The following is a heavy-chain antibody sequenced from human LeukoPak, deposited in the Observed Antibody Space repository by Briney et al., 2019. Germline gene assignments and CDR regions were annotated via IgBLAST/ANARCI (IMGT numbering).Heavy chain of an antibody. D-gene: IGHD7-27*01. V-gene: IGHV1-69*05. J-gene: IGHJ4*02. CDR1: GGTFSSYA. CDR2: IIPIFGTA. CDR3: ARYRENWGSGRVVY. Sequence: SVKVSCKASGGTFSSYAISWVRQAPGQGLEWMGGIIPIFGTANYAQKFQGRVTITTDESTSTAYMELSSLRSEDTAVYYCARYRENWGSGRVVYWGQGTLVTVSS.